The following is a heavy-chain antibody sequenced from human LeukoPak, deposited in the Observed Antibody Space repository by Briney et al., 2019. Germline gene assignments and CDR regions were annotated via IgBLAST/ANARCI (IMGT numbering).Heavy chain of an antibody. CDR3: AKQGDSGYAPG. CDR2: ISYDGSNK. V-gene: IGHV3-30*18. J-gene: IGHJ4*02. D-gene: IGHD5-12*01. Sequence: GGSLRLSCAASGFTFSSYGMHWVRQAPGKGLEWVAVISYDGSNKYYADSVKGRFTISRDNSKNKLYLQMNSLRAEDTAVYYCAKQGDSGYAPGWGQGTLVTVSS. CDR1: GFTFSSYG.